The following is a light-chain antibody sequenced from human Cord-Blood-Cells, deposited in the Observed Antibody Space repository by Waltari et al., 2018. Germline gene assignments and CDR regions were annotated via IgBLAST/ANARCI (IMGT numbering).Light chain of an antibody. CDR1: SSDVGGYNY. CDR2: DVS. V-gene: IGLV2-11*01. Sequence: QSALTPPRSVSGSPGQSVTISCTGTSSDVGGYNYVSWYQQHPGKAPQLMIYDVSKRPSGVPDRFSGSKSGNTASLTISGLQAEDEADYYCCSYAGSYTFVVFGGGTKLTVL. CDR3: CSYAGSYTFVV. J-gene: IGLJ2*01.